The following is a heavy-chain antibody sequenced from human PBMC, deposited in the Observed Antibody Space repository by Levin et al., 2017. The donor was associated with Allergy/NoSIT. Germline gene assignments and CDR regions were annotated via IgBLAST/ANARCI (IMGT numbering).Heavy chain of an antibody. CDR1: GFTFSHHA. CDR3: VNNPRLFDSSGHYPDGTNSLSY. D-gene: IGHD3-22*01. V-gene: IGHV3-23*01. CDR2: ITGSGGST. Sequence: PGGSLRLSCAASGFTFSHHAMSWVRQAPGKGLEWVSVITGSGGSTYYADSVRGRFTISRDNSKNTLYLQMNSLRAEDTAVYYCVNNPRLFDSSGHYPDGTNSLSYWGQGTLVTVSS. J-gene: IGHJ4*02.